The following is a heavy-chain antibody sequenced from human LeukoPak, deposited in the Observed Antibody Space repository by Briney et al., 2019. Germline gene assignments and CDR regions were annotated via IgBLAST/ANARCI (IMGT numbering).Heavy chain of an antibody. V-gene: IGHV1-2*06. J-gene: IGHJ5*02. D-gene: IGHD2-15*01. CDR2: INPNSGGT. Sequence: ASVKVSCKAAGYAFTGYYVFWVRQAPGQGLEWMGRINPNSGGTNYAQKFQGRVTMTRDTSISTAYMELSRLRSDDTAVYYCARGYCSGGSCYSVENWFDPWGQGTLVTVYS. CDR3: ARGYCSGGSCYSVENWFDP. CDR1: GYAFTGYY.